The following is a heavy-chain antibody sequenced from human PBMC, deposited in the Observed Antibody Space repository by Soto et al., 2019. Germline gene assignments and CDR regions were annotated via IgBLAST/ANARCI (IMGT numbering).Heavy chain of an antibody. V-gene: IGHV3-13*01. CDR3: ARGNYDYIWGSYRPFAFDI. CDR2: IGTAGDT. D-gene: IGHD3-16*02. J-gene: IGHJ3*02. Sequence: GGSLRLSCAASGFTFSSYDMHWVRQATGKGLEWVSAIGTAGDTYYPGSVKGRFTISRENAKDSLYLQMNSLRAGDTAVYYCARGNYDYIWGSYRPFAFDIWGQGTMVTVSS. CDR1: GFTFSSYD.